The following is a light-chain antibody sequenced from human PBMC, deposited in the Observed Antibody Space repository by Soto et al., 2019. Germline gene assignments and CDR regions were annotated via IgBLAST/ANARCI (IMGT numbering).Light chain of an antibody. CDR1: QSVSSS. J-gene: IGKJ1*01. CDR2: GAS. CDR3: QQYGSSSWT. Sequence: EIVLTQSPATLSLSPGERATLSCRASQSVSSSLAWYQQRVGQAPRLLLYGASDRATGIPDRFSGSGSGTDFTLTISRLEPEDFAVYYCQQYGSSSWTFGQGTKVDIK. V-gene: IGKV3-20*01.